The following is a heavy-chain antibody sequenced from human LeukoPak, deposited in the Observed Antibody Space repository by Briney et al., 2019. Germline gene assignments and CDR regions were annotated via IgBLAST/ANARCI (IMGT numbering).Heavy chain of an antibody. Sequence: TLSLTCTVSGGSISSGSYYWSWIRQPVGKGLEWIGRIYTSGSTNYNPSLKSRVTISVDTSKNQFSLKLSSVTAADTAVYYCARDGYDYRYYYYYMDVWGKGTTVTVSS. J-gene: IGHJ6*03. V-gene: IGHV4-61*02. CDR3: ARDGYDYRYYYYYMDV. D-gene: IGHD5-12*01. CDR1: GGSISSGSYY. CDR2: IYTSGST.